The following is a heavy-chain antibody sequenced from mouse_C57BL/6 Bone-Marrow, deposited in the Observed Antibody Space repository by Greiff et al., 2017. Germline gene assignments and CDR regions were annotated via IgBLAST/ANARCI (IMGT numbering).Heavy chain of an antibody. CDR2: IDPENGDT. CDR1: GFNIKDDY. V-gene: IGHV14-4*01. Sequence: VHVKQSGAELVRPGASVKLSCTASGFNIKDDYMHWVKQRPEQGLEWIGWIDPENGDTEYASKFQGKAPITADTSSNTAYLQLSSLTSEDTAVYYCTTDFDYWGQGTTLTVSS. J-gene: IGHJ2*01. CDR3: TTDFDY.